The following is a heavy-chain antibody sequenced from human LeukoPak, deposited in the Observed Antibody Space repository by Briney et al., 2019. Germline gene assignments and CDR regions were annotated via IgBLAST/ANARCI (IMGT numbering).Heavy chain of an antibody. Sequence: ASVKVSCKASGYTFTSYGISWVRQAPGQGLEWMGWISAYNGNTNYAQKLQGRVTMTTDTSTSTAYMELRSLRSDDTAVYYCARDGYNYTPGSPLGYWGQGTLVTVS. CDR1: GYTFTSYG. CDR3: ARDGYNYTPGSPLGY. J-gene: IGHJ4*02. D-gene: IGHD5-24*01. CDR2: ISAYNGNT. V-gene: IGHV1-18*01.